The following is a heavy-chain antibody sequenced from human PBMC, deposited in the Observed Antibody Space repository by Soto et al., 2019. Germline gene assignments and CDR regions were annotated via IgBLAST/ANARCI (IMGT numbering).Heavy chain of an antibody. D-gene: IGHD6-19*01. J-gene: IGHJ4*02. CDR2: INQDGSGT. V-gene: IGHV3-7*03. CDR1: EFTFISSF. Sequence: GGSLGLCCIASEFTFISSFMGWVRQAPGKGLEWVANINQDGSGTYYVDSVKGRFTISRDNAKNSLYLQMNSLRAEDTAVYYCARYFRGSGRYFFDHWGQGTLVTVSS. CDR3: ARYFRGSGRYFFDH.